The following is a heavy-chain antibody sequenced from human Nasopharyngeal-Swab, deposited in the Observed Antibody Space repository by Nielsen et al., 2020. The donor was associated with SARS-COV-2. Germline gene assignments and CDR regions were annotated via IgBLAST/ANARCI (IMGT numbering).Heavy chain of an antibody. J-gene: IGHJ3*02. D-gene: IGHD3-16*01. CDR3: TRVRAGPLITFGMLDAFDI. CDR1: GFTFSSYA. CDR2: IRSKAYGGTT. Sequence: GESLKISCAASGFTFSSYAMSWFRQAPGKGLEWVGFIRSKAYGGTTEYAASVKGRFTISRDDSKSIAYLQMNSLKTEDTAVYYCTRVRAGPLITFGMLDAFDIWGQGTMVTVSS. V-gene: IGHV3-49*03.